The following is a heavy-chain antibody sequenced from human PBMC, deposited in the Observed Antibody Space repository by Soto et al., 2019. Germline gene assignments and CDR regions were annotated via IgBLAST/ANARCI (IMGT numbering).Heavy chain of an antibody. V-gene: IGHV3-48*01. D-gene: IGHD2-15*01. CDR3: ASLSGPDTFDI. CDR2: ISSSSSTI. Sequence: GGSLRLSCAASGFTFSSYSMNWVRQAPGKGLEWVSYISSSSSTIYYADSVKGRFTISRDNAKNSLYLQMNSLRAEDTAVYYCASLSGPDTFDIWGQGTMVTVSS. CDR1: GFTFSSYS. J-gene: IGHJ3*02.